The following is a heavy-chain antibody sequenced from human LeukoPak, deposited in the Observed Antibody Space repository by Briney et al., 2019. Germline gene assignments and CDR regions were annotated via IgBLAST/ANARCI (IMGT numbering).Heavy chain of an antibody. J-gene: IGHJ6*03. D-gene: IGHD2-15*01. CDR2: IYHSGST. Sequence: PSETLSLTCAVSGGSISSSNWWSWVRQPPGKGLEWIGEIYHSGSTNYNPSLNSRVTISIDTSKNQFSLKLSSVTAADTAVYYCARDGCGGSCFHYYYYYMDVWGKGTTVTISS. CDR1: GGSISSSNW. V-gene: IGHV4-4*02. CDR3: ARDGCGGSCFHYYYYYMDV.